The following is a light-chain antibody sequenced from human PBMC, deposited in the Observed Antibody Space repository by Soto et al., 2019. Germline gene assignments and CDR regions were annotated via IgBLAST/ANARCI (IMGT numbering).Light chain of an antibody. CDR2: LGS. Sequence: DIVLTQSPLSLPVTPGEPASISCRSSQSLLHDNGNNYLDWYLQKLGQSAQVLIYLGSNRASGVSDRFSGSGSGTDFALKISRVEAEDGGVYHCMQTLQVHLTFGGGTKVEIK. CDR1: QSLLHDNGNNY. V-gene: IGKV2-28*01. J-gene: IGKJ4*01. CDR3: MQTLQVHLT.